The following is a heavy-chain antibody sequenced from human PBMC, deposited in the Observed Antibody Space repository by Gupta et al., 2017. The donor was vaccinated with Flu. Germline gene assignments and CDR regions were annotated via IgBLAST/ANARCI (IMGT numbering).Heavy chain of an antibody. V-gene: IGHV3-21*04. CDR2: ITVGRNNN. CDR1: GFSFNTYT. CDR3: ARDFRSGDYSGGERGLDG. Sequence: EVQLVESGGGLVKPGGSLRLSCAASGFSFNTYTMHWVRQAPGKGLEWFSSITVGRNNNHYANSVRGGFTIARNNSKASLYLKMNGGRAEDTAVDFWARDFRSGDYSGGERGLDGWGQGTTVTVSS. J-gene: IGHJ6*02. D-gene: IGHD3-3*01.